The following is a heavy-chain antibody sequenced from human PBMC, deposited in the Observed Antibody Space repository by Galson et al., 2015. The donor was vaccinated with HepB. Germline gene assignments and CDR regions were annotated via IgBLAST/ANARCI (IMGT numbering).Heavy chain of an antibody. CDR3: ASVCGGDCYSSAFDI. CDR2: ISSSSSYI. J-gene: IGHJ3*02. CDR1: GFTFSSYS. D-gene: IGHD2-21*02. Sequence: SLRLSCAASGFTFSSYSMNWVRQAPGKGLEWVSSISSSSSYIYYADSVKGRFTISRDNAKNSLYLQMNSLRAEDTAVYYCASVCGGDCYSSAFDIWGQGTMVTVSS. V-gene: IGHV3-21*01.